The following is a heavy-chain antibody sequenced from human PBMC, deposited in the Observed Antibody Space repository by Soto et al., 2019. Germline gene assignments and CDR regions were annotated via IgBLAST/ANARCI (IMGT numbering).Heavy chain of an antibody. D-gene: IGHD2-15*01. CDR2: INSDGSST. J-gene: IGHJ4*02. CDR3: VRTSLVVAAATREDY. V-gene: IGHV3-74*01. Sequence: EVQLGDSWGGLVQPGESLRLSCAASGFTFSSDWMHWVRQAPGKALVRVSRINSDGSSTSYAGSVKGRFTISRDNAKNTLYLQKNSLRAEDTAVYYCVRTSLVVAAATREDYWGQRPLVTVSS. CDR1: GFTFSSDW.